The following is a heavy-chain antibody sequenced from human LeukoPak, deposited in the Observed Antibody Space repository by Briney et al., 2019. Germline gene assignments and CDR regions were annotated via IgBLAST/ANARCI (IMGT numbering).Heavy chain of an antibody. CDR2: ISRDDDR. J-gene: IGHJ5*02. CDR3: AHTGSPHGEDWFDP. CDR1: GFSLNTGDVG. Sequence: SGPTLVKPTETLTLTCTFSGFSLNTGDVGVGWIRQPPGKALEWLALISRDDDRRYSPSLRNRLTITKNTSNNQVVLTLTHMDPVDTATYYGAHTGSPHGEDWFDPWGQGTLVTVSS. V-gene: IGHV2-5*02. D-gene: IGHD3-10*01.